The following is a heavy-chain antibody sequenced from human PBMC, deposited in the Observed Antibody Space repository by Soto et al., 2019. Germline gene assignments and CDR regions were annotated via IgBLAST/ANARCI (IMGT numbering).Heavy chain of an antibody. Sequence: GGSLRLSCAASGFTFSSYAMHWVRQAPGKGLEWVAVISYDGSNKYYADSVKGRFTISRDNSKNTLYLQMNSLRAEDTAVYYCARDRRRVAGTVSFDIWGQGTMVTVSS. D-gene: IGHD6-19*01. CDR3: ARDRRRVAGTVSFDI. CDR1: GFTFSSYA. CDR2: ISYDGSNK. J-gene: IGHJ3*02. V-gene: IGHV3-30-3*01.